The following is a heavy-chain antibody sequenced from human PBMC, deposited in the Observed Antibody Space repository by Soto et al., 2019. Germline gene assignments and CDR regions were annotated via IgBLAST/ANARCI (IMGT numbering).Heavy chain of an antibody. J-gene: IGHJ6*02. D-gene: IGHD4-17*01. CDR3: GRVPLDGNYANGVDV. CDR1: GFNFNTYW. CDR2: IDTDGSTK. V-gene: IGHV3-7*03. Sequence: PGGSLRLSCAASGFNFNTYWMYWVRQAPGKGLEWVANIDTDGSTKNYVDSVKGRFIISRDNAKNSLFLQMYSLRADDTAVYYCGRVPLDGNYANGVDVWGQGTTVTV.